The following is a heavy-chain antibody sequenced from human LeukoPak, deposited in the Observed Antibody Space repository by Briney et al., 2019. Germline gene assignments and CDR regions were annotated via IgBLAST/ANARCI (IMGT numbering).Heavy chain of an antibody. CDR3: ASLGDSSLYYFDY. CDR2: IIPIFGTA. V-gene: IGHV1-69*13. CDR1: GGTFSSYA. D-gene: IGHD6-6*01. J-gene: IGHJ4*02. Sequence: GASVKVSCKASGGTFSSYAICWVRQAPGQGLEWMGGIIPIFGTANYAQKFQGRVTITADESTSTAYMELSSLRSEDTAVYYCASLGDSSLYYFDYWGQGTLVTVSS.